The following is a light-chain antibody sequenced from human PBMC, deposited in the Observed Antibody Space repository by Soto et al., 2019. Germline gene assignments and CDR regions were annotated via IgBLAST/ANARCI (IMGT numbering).Light chain of an antibody. CDR1: QSLSGW. CDR3: QHHNGHPIT. V-gene: IGKV1-5*03. J-gene: IGKJ4*01. CDR2: KAT. Sequence: DIQMTQSPSTLSAFVGDRVTITCRASQSLSGWLAWYQQKPGKAPKLLIRKATSLESGVPSRYSGRGSGTEFTFTISSLQPDDSATYHCQHHNGHPITFGGGTKVEIK.